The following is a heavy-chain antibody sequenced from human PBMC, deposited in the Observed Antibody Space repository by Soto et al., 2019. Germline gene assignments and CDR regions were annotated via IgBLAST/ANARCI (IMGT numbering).Heavy chain of an antibody. CDR1: GITFRSHA. J-gene: IGHJ4*02. D-gene: IGHD3-16*01. V-gene: IGHV3-23*01. CDR3: AKEYGGGTRMITSYFDD. CDR2: ISGSGADT. Sequence: EVQLLESGGGLVQPGGSLRLSCAVSGITFRSHALSWVRQAPGKGLEWVSGISGSGADTHYADSVKGRFTISRDNSKTTRSLQMSSLRADDTAVDYCAKEYGGGTRMITSYFDDWGRGTLVTVSS.